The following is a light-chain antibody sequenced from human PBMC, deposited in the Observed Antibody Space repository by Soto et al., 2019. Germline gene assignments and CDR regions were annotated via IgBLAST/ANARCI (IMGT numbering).Light chain of an antibody. CDR3: QQYDGAPLT. CDR2: AAS. CDR1: QTLSINS. Sequence: EIVLTQSPDTLSLSPGERATLFCRASQTLSINSLAWYQQKPGQAPRLLIYAASTRDTGIPYRFNGSGSGTDFALSSKRLEPEDFAVYYCQQYDGAPLTFGPGTKVDVK. J-gene: IGKJ3*01. V-gene: IGKV3-20*01.